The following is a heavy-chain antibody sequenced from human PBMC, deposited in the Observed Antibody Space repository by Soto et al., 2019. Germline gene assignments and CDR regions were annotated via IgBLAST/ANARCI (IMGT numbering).Heavy chain of an antibody. CDR3: AGGRGRQQLVMSYYYGMDV. D-gene: IGHD6-13*01. V-gene: IGHV4-34*01. CDR2: INHSGST. Sequence: QVQLQQWGAGLLKPSETLSLTCAVYGGSFSGYYWSWIRQPPGKGLEWIGEINHSGSTNYNPSLKRRVHISVDTSKNQFSLTLSSVTAADTAVYYCAGGRGRQQLVMSYYYGMDVWGQGTTVTVSS. CDR1: GGSFSGYY. J-gene: IGHJ6*02.